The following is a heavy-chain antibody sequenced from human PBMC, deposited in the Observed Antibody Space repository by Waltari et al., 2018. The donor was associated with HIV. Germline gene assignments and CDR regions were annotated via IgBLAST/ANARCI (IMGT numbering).Heavy chain of an antibody. CDR2: IGTAGDT. CDR3: VASYGYVY. D-gene: IGHD5-18*01. J-gene: IGHJ4*02. V-gene: IGHV3-13*01. Sequence: EVQLVESGGGVVQPGGSLRRSCSAAGCPFRSYALHLVRQAKGKGLEWVSAIGTAGDTYYPGSVKGRFTISRENAKNSLYLQMNSLRAEDTAVYYCVASYGYVYWGQGTLVTVSS. CDR1: GCPFRSYA.